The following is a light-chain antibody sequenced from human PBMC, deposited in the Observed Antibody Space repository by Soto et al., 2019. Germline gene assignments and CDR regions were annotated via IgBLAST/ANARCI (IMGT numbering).Light chain of an antibody. V-gene: IGLV1-40*01. J-gene: IGLJ3*02. Sequence: QSVLTQPPSVSGAPGQRVTISCTGSSSNIGAGYDVHWYQQLPGTAPKLLISGNSNRPSGVPYRFSGSKSGTSAPLAITGLLAADEDVYSCQSYDTTLSVWVFGGGTKVTVL. CDR1: SSNIGAGYD. CDR2: GNS. CDR3: QSYDTTLSVWV.